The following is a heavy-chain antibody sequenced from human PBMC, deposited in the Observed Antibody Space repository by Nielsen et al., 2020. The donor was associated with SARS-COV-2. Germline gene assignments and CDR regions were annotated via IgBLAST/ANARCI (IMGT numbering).Heavy chain of an antibody. V-gene: IGHV4-39*01. CDR1: GGSISSSSYY. J-gene: IGHJ4*02. D-gene: IGHD6-13*01. Sequence: SGTLSLTCTVSGGSISSSSYYWGWIRQPPGKGLEWIGSIYYSGSTYYNPSLKSRVTISVDTSKNQFSLKLSSVTAADTAVYYCARGVSSLDYWGQGTLVTVSS. CDR2: IYYSGST. CDR3: ARGVSSLDY.